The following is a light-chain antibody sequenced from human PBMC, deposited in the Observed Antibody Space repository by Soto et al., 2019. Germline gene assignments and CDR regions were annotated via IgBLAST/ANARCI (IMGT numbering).Light chain of an antibody. V-gene: IGKV3-15*01. CDR3: QQYGDSPWT. CDR2: GAS. CDR1: QSVSSK. J-gene: IGKJ1*01. Sequence: EIVMTQSPATLSLSPGEGATLSCRASQSVSSKLAWYQQKPGQAPRLLIYGASTRATGIPARFSGSGSGTEFTLIISSLQSEDSAVYYCQQYGDSPWTFGQGTKVDIK.